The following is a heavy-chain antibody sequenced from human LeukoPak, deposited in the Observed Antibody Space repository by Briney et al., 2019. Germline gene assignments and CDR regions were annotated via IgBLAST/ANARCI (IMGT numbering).Heavy chain of an antibody. CDR3: AREHIVATIFDAFDI. D-gene: IGHD5-12*01. V-gene: IGHV3-48*01. CDR2: ISSSSSAI. Sequence: PGGSLRLSCAASGFTFSSYSMNWVRQAPGKGLEWVLYISSSSSAIYYADSVKGRFTISRDNAKNSLYLQMNSLRAEDTAVYYCAREHIVATIFDAFDIWGQGTMVTVSS. J-gene: IGHJ3*02. CDR1: GFTFSSYS.